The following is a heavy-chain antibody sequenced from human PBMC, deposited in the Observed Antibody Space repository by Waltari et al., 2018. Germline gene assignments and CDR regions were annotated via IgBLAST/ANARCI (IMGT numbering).Heavy chain of an antibody. CDR3: ASTGWELQHVQDFDY. CDR2: IYSGGST. J-gene: IGHJ4*02. Sequence: YMSWVRQAPGKGLEWVSVIYSGGSTYYADSVKGRFTISRDNSKNTLYLQMNSLRAEDTAVYYCASTGWELQHVQDFDYWGQGTLVTVSS. CDR1: Y. V-gene: IGHV3-53*05. D-gene: IGHD1-26*01.